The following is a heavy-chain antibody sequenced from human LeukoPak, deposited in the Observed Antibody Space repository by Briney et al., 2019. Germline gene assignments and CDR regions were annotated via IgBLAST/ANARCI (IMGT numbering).Heavy chain of an antibody. CDR2: IRGSGGRT. D-gene: IGHD3-10*01. CDR1: ELTLISDA. Sequence: KTGGCLRLSGAASELTLISDAMGSARQAPGNGLEWVSAIRGSGGRTYYADSVKGRFTIFRVYSKNTMYLDKNSLRAEDTAVYDWDNGEGRPLYYYYDMDVWGKGTTVTVSS. CDR3: DNGEGRPLYYYYDMDV. V-gene: IGHV3-23*01. J-gene: IGHJ6*03.